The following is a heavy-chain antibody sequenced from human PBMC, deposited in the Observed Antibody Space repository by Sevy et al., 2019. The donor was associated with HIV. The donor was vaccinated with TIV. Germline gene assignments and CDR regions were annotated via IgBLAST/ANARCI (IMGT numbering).Heavy chain of an antibody. CDR3: ARDGGWYNYAPSDY. D-gene: IGHD1-1*01. J-gene: IGHJ4*02. Sequence: GGSLRLSCAASGFSFSSHGMHWVRQAPGKGLEWQSVISYDGNKKYYADSVKGRFTISRDNSKNRRYLQMNSLRPEDTAVYYCARDGGWYNYAPSDYWGQGTLVTVSS. CDR2: ISYDGNKK. CDR1: GFSFSSHG. V-gene: IGHV3-30*03.